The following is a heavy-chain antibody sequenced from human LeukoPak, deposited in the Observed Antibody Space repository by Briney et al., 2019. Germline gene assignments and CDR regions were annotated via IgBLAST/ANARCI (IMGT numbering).Heavy chain of an antibody. CDR2: IKKDGSQK. J-gene: IGHJ5*02. D-gene: IGHD1-26*01. Sequence: GGSLRLSCFASGFTFSATWMSWVRQAPGKGLEWVATIKKDGSQKYYVDPVKGRFTISRDNAENSLYLQMNSLRVEGTAMYYCARVGWEVLNLHFDPWGQGTLVTVSS. CDR1: GFTFSATW. V-gene: IGHV3-7*03. CDR3: ARVGWEVLNLHFDP.